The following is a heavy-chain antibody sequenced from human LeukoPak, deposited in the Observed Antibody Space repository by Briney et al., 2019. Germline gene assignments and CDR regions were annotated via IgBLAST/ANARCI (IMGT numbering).Heavy chain of an antibody. CDR2: INHSGGTI. J-gene: IGHJ4*02. V-gene: IGHV3-48*03. D-gene: IGHD1-1*01. Sequence: GGSLRLSCAASGFTFSSYEMTWVRQAPGKGLEWLLYINHSGGTIYYADSVQGRFTISRDNAKNSLYLQMDNLRAEDTAVYYCARVSRTTGTSIPLFDYWGQGTLVTVSS. CDR3: ARVSRTTGTSIPLFDY. CDR1: GFTFSSYE.